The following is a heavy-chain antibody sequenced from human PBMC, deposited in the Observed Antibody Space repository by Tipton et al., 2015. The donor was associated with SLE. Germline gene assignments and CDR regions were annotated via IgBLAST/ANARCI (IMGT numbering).Heavy chain of an antibody. CDR1: GGSISSANYY. J-gene: IGHJ2*01. D-gene: IGHD3-9*01. CDR3: ARHADYFEWPHEWYFDL. CDR2: IYYTGSA. Sequence: LRLSCTVSGGSISSANYYWGWIRQPPGKGLEWIGSIYYTGSAYYNPSLKSRVIISLDPSKNQFSLKLSSVTAADTAVHYCARHADYFEWPHEWYFDLCGRGTLVTVSS. V-gene: IGHV4-39*07.